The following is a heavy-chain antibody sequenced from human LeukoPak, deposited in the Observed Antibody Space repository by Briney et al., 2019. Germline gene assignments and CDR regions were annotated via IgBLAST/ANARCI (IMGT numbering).Heavy chain of an antibody. J-gene: IGHJ4*02. D-gene: IGHD5-24*01. CDR1: GFTVSNNY. CDR3: ARVEMATIEIDY. CDR2: IYSGGST. V-gene: IGHV3-66*01. Sequence: GGSLRLSCAASGFTVSNNYMSWVRQAPGKGLEWVSIIYSGGSTYYADSVKGRFTISRDNSKNTLYLQMNSLRAEDTAVYYCARVEMATIEIDYWGQGTLVTVSS.